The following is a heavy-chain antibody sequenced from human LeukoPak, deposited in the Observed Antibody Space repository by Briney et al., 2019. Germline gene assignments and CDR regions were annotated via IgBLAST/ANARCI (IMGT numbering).Heavy chain of an antibody. CDR2: INSDGSRT. D-gene: IGHD6-25*01. J-gene: IGHJ4*02. Sequence: PGGSLRLSCAASGFTFSNSWMHWVRQAPGKGLVWVSRINSDGSRTSYADSVKGRFTISRDNAKNSLYLQMNSLRSEDTAVYYCSRSAHEADYWGQGTLVTVSS. CDR1: GFTFSNSW. CDR3: SRSAHEADY. V-gene: IGHV3-74*01.